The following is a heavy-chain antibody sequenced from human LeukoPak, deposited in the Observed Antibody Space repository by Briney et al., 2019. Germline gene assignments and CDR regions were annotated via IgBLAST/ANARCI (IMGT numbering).Heavy chain of an antibody. CDR2: IGGSGSGYST. V-gene: IGHV3-23*01. CDR1: GFTFSSYA. J-gene: IGHJ6*02. CDR3: ARVAAVAGINYYYYGMDV. D-gene: IGHD6-19*01. Sequence: GGPLRLSCAASGFTFSSYAMSWVRQAPGKGLEWVSSIGGSGSGYSTYYADSVKGRFTISRDTSKNTLYLQMNSLKAEDTAVYYCARVAAVAGINYYYYGMDVWGQGTTVTVSS.